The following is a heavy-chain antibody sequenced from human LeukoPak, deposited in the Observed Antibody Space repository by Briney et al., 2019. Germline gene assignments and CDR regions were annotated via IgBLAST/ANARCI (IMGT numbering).Heavy chain of an antibody. CDR3: AKDFSVYASNDLFDY. V-gene: IGHV3-23*01. D-gene: IGHD5/OR15-5a*01. Sequence: GGSLRLSCAASGFTFSSYAMSWVRQAPGKGLEWVSAISGSGGSTYYADSVKGRFTISRDNSKNTLYLQMNGLRAEDTAVYYCAKDFSVYASNDLFDYWGQGTLVTVSS. CDR2: ISGSGGST. CDR1: GFTFSSYA. J-gene: IGHJ4*02.